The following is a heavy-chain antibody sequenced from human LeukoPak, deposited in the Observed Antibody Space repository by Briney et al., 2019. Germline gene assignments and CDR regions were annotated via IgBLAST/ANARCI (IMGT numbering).Heavy chain of an antibody. V-gene: IGHV4-59*12. Sequence: SETLSLTCTVSGGSISSYYWSWIRQPPGKGLEWIGYIYYSGSTNYNPSLKSRVTISVDTSKNQFSLKLSSVTAADTAVYYCARSPASLSSWYLPDAFDIWGQGTMVTVSS. CDR1: GGSISSYY. CDR3: ARSPASLSSWYLPDAFDI. CDR2: IYYSGST. J-gene: IGHJ3*02. D-gene: IGHD6-13*01.